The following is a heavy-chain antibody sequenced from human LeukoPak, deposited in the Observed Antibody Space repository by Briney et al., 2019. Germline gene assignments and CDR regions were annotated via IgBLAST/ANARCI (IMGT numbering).Heavy chain of an antibody. V-gene: IGHV4-39*01. CDR2: IYYSGST. J-gene: IGHJ6*02. D-gene: IGHD3-22*01. CDR3: ARRLDYFDSSGYLDYYGMDV. CDR1: GGSISTNSYY. Sequence: SETLSLTCSVSGGSISTNSYYWGWVRQPPGKGLEWIGSIYYSGSTYYNPSLKSRVTISVDTSKNQFSLKLSSVTAADTAVYYCARRLDYFDSSGYLDYYGMDVWGQGTTVTVSS.